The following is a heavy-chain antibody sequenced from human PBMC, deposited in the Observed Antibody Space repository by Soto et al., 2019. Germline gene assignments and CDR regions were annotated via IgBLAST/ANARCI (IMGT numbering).Heavy chain of an antibody. J-gene: IGHJ4*02. D-gene: IGHD2-21*02. V-gene: IGHV4-30-4*01. CDR2: IFYSGST. CDR1: GGSISGGDYY. Sequence: SETPSLTCTVSGGSISGGDYYWGWIRQPPGKGLEWIGYIFYSGSTYYNPSLKSRVTISVDTSKNQFSLKLSSVTTADTAVYYCARGMTYCGGDCYSEATFDYWRQGTLVTAS. CDR3: ARGMTYCGGDCYSEATFDY.